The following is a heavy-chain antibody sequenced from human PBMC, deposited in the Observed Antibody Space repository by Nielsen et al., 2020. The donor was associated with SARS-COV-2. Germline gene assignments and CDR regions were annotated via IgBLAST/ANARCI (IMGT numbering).Heavy chain of an antibody. CDR2: ISGSGGST. Sequence: GGSLRLSCAASGFTFSSYAMSWVRQAPGKGLEWVSAISGSGGSTYYADSVKGRFTISRDNSKNTLYLQMNSLRAEDTAVYYCAREGERHSSGWTGYWGQGTLVTVSS. CDR3: AREGERHSSGWTGY. V-gene: IGHV3-23*01. J-gene: IGHJ4*02. D-gene: IGHD6-25*01. CDR1: GFTFSSYA.